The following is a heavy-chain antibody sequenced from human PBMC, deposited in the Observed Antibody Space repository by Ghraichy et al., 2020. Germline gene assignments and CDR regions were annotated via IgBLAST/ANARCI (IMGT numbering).Heavy chain of an antibody. J-gene: IGHJ5*02. CDR2: TYYRSKWYN. CDR3: ARGQWQQPNWFDP. Sequence: SQTLSLTCAISGDSVSSNNAAWNWIRQSPSRGLEWLGRTYYRSKWYNDYAVSVKSRITINPDTAKNQFSLQLNSVTPEDTAVYYWARGQWQQPNWFDPWGQGTLVTVSS. D-gene: IGHD6-19*01. CDR1: GDSVSSNNAA. V-gene: IGHV6-1*01.